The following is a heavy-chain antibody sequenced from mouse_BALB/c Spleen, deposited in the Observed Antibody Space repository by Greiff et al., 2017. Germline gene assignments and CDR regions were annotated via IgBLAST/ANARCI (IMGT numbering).Heavy chain of an antibody. J-gene: IGHJ1*01. CDR2: IDPYNGGT. Sequence: VHVKQSGPELVKPGASVKVSCKASGYSFTDYNMYWVKQSHGKSLEWIGYIDPYNGGTSYNQKFKGKATLTVDKSSSTAFMHLNSLTSEDSAVYYCARGGLRLRGGRYFDVWGAGTTVTVSS. D-gene: IGHD1-2*01. CDR1: GYSFTDYN. CDR3: ARGGLRLRGGRYFDV. V-gene: IGHV1S135*01.